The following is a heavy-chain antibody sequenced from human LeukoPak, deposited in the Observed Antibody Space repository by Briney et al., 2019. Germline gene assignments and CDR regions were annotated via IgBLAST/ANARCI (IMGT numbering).Heavy chain of an antibody. CDR2: IKQDGNEK. V-gene: IGHV3-7*01. Sequence: PGGSLRLSCAASGFTFSSYWMSWDRQAPGKGRGWVANIKQDGNEKYYVDSVKGRFNISRDNAKNSLYLQMNSLRAEDTAVYYCAGDPDGDSDYWGQGTLVTVSS. D-gene: IGHD4-17*01. CDR3: AGDPDGDSDY. CDR1: GFTFSSYW. J-gene: IGHJ4*02.